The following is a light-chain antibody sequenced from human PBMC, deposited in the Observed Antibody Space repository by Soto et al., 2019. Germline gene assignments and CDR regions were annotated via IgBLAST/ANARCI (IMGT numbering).Light chain of an antibody. J-gene: IGKJ5*01. Sequence: DIQMTQSPSSLSASVGDRVTITFLASQSISSYLNWYQQKPGKAPKLLIYAASSLQSGVPSRFSGSGSGTDFTLTISSLQPEDFATYYCQQSYSTPWTFGQGTRLEIK. CDR1: QSISSY. V-gene: IGKV1-39*01. CDR2: AAS. CDR3: QQSYSTPWT.